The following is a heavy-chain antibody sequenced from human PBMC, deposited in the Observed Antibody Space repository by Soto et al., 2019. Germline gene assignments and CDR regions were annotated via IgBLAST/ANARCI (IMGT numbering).Heavy chain of an antibody. V-gene: IGHV4-39*01. CDR1: GGSISSSSYY. Sequence: PSETLSLTCTVSGGSISSSSYYWGWIRQPPGKGLEWIGGIYYSGTTYYNPSLKSRVTISVDTSKNQFSLKLSSVTAADTAVYYCARTLITMVRGVIYYYYGMDVWGQGTTVTVS. J-gene: IGHJ6*02. D-gene: IGHD3-10*01. CDR2: IYYSGTT. CDR3: ARTLITMVRGVIYYYYGMDV.